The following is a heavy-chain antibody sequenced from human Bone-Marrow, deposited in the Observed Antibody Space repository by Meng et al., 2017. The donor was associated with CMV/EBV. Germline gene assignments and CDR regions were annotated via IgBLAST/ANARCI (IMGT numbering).Heavy chain of an antibody. CDR1: GFTFSSYA. CDR2: VSGTGRNT. V-gene: IGHV3-23*01. D-gene: IGHD2-21*01. Sequence: GESLKISCAASGFTFSSYAMTWVRQAPGKGLQWVSTVSGTGRNTFYADSVRGRFTISRDNSNNTLYLQMNSLRAEDTAVYYCARDRGYCGGDCYFYAFDIWGQGAMVTVSS. J-gene: IGHJ3*02. CDR3: ARDRGYCGGDCYFYAFDI.